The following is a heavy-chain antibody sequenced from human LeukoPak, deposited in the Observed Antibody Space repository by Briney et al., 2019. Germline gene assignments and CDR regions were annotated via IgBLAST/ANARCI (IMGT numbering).Heavy chain of an antibody. CDR2: FSVTDGIT. CDR3: ARDPYSGSYGNYYYYFMDV. J-gene: IGHJ6*03. Sequence: GGTLRLSCAASGFTFSSYAMSWVRQAPGKGLEWVSGFSVTDGITYYADSVKGRFTISRDNAKNSLYLQMNSLRAEDTAVYYCARDPYSGSYGNYYYYFMDVWGKGTTVTISS. V-gene: IGHV3-23*01. D-gene: IGHD1-26*01. CDR1: GFTFSSYA.